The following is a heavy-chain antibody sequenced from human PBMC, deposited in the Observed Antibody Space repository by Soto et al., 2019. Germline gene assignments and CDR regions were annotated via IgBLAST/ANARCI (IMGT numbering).Heavy chain of an antibody. Sequence: QVQQAESGGGVVQPGRSLRLSCATSGFTISSYDLHWVRQAPGKGLEWVALISYEGGNKYYADSVKGRFTISGDNSKNTLYLQMNRLRAEDTAVYYCARDYKTCPYNSGWLPHAFDIWGQGTMVTVSS. CDR2: ISYEGGNK. CDR3: ARDYKTCPYNSGWLPHAFDI. D-gene: IGHD6-19*01. J-gene: IGHJ3*02. CDR1: GFTISSYD. V-gene: IGHV3-30-3*01.